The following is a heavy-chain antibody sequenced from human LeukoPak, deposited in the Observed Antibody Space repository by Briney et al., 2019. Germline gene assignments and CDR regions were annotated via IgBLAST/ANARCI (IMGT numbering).Heavy chain of an antibody. CDR3: AKDLRQGDGFWDIDY. J-gene: IGHJ4*02. V-gene: IGHV3-23*01. D-gene: IGHD5-24*01. CDR2: IIGAGST. Sequence: GGSLRLSCAASGFTFSIYALSWVRQAPGRRLERVSGIIGAGSTYYADSVKGRFTVSRDQSGNTVYLRMTRLRAEDTAIYYCAKDLRQGDGFWDIDYWGQGTLVTVSS. CDR1: GFTFSIYA.